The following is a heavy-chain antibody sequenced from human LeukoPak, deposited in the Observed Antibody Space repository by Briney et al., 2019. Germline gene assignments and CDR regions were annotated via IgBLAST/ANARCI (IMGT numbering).Heavy chain of an antibody. D-gene: IGHD3-16*02. CDR1: GFTFSSHA. Sequence: GGSLRLSCAASGFTFSSHAMSWVRQAPGKGLEWVSYISSSGSTIYYADSVKGRFTISRDNSKNTLYLQMNSLRAEDTAVYYCAKDAITFGGVIVIPHFDYWGQGTLVTVSS. J-gene: IGHJ4*02. V-gene: IGHV3-23*01. CDR2: ISSSGSTI. CDR3: AKDAITFGGVIVIPHFDY.